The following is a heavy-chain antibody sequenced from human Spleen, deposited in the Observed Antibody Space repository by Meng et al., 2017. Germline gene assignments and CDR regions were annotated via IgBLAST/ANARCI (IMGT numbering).Heavy chain of an antibody. CDR3: VRGRSQYYYTSGSYTFDN. CDR1: GFTFSDHH. Sequence: GESLKISCAASGFTFSDHHMSWIRQAPGKGLEWVSYISNVDDTIYYADSVKGRFTISRDNAKNSLFLQMDSLRAEDTALYYCVRGRSQYYYTSGSYTFDNWGQGTLVTVSS. D-gene: IGHD3-10*01. V-gene: IGHV3-11*04. J-gene: IGHJ4*02. CDR2: ISNVDDTI.